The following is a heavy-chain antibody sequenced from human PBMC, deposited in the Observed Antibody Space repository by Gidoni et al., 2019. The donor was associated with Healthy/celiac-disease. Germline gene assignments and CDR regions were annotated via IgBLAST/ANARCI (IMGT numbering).Heavy chain of an antibody. CDR2: IYYSGST. CDR1: GGSVSSGSYY. Sequence: QVQLQESGPGLVKPSETLSLTCTVSGGSVSSGSYYWSWIRPPPGKGLEWIGYIYYSGSTNYNPSLKSRVTISVDTSKNQFSLKLSSVTAADTAVYYCARARNYCSSTSCIPFDPWGQGTLVTVSS. D-gene: IGHD2-2*01. V-gene: IGHV4-61*01. CDR3: ARARNYCSSTSCIPFDP. J-gene: IGHJ5*02.